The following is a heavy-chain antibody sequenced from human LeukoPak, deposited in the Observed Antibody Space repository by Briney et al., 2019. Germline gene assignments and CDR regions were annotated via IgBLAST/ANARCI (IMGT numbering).Heavy chain of an antibody. CDR2: IKQDGSEK. CDR1: GSTFSSYW. Sequence: GGSLRLSCAASGSTFSSYWMSWVRQAPGKGLEWVANIKQDGSEKYYVDSVKGRFTISRDNAKNSLYLQMNSLRAEDTAVYYCARYSGYDDEGEYFDYWGQGTLVTVSS. D-gene: IGHD5-12*01. J-gene: IGHJ4*02. CDR3: ARYSGYDDEGEYFDY. V-gene: IGHV3-7*01.